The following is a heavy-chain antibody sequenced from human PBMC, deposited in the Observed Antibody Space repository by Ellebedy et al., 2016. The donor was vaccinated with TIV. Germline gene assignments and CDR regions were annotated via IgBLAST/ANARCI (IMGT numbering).Heavy chain of an antibody. J-gene: IGHJ2*01. Sequence: PGGSLRLSCAASRFTFSNYWMHRVRQAPGKGPVWVSRMNIDGSSTRYADSVKDRFTISIDNAKNTLYLQMNSLRAEDTAVYDCARAGSGGWEAYFDLWGRGTLVTVSS. CDR2: MNIDGSST. D-gene: IGHD6-19*01. CDR1: RFTFSNYW. V-gene: IGHV3-74*01. CDR3: ARAGSGGWEAYFDL.